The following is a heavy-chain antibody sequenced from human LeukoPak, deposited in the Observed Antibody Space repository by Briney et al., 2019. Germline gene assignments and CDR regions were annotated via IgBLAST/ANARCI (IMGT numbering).Heavy chain of an antibody. CDR2: IYYRGST. CDR3: AGQVWWLHGPRRMYYFDY. J-gene: IGHJ4*02. V-gene: IGHV4-59*01. Sequence: SETLSLTCAVSRGSISSYYWSWIRQPPGKGLERIFKIYYRGSTNYNPSLKRRVTISVDTSKNQFSLKLSSVTAADTGVYYCAGQVWWLHGPRRMYYFDYWGQGTLVTVSS. D-gene: IGHD5-12*01. CDR1: RGSISSYY.